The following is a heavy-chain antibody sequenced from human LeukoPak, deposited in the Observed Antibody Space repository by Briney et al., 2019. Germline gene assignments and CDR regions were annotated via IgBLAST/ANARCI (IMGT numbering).Heavy chain of an antibody. CDR2: FYSSGST. J-gene: IGHJ5*02. D-gene: IGHD1-14*01. CDR3: ARGGRASQRWFDP. CDR1: SGSISSSSYY. V-gene: IGHV4-39*01. Sequence: SETLSLTCTISSGSISSSSYYWGWIRQPPGKGLEWIGSFYSSGSTYYNPSLKSRVTISVDTSKNQFSLKLSSVTATDTAVYYCARGGRASQRWFDPWGQGTLVTVSP.